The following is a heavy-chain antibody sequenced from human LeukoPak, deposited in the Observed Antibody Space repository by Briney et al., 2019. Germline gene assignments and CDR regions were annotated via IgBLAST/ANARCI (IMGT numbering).Heavy chain of an antibody. J-gene: IGHJ4*02. CDR2: INTDEDST. V-gene: IGHV3-64*02. D-gene: IGHD6-19*01. Sequence: GGSLRLSRAASGFSFRSYAFHWVRQAPGKGLEYVSAINTDEDSTYYAESVRGRFTISRDNSRNTLYLQMGTLTIEDTAVYYCVRAGYTSGWFLDDWGQGTLVTVSS. CDR1: GFSFRSYA. CDR3: VRAGYTSGWFLDD.